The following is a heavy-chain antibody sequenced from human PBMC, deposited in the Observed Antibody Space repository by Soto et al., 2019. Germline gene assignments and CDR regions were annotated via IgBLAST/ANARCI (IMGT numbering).Heavy chain of an antibody. V-gene: IGHV1-69*06. Sequence: SVKVSCKASGGTFSSYAISWVRQAPGQGLEWMGGIIPIFGTANYAQKFQGRVTITADKSTSKAYMELSSLRSGDTAVYYCARVEVLGTAMALYYYYGMDVCGQGTTVTLSS. CDR3: ARVEVLGTAMALYYYYGMDV. J-gene: IGHJ6*02. CDR2: IIPIFGTA. CDR1: GGTFSSYA. D-gene: IGHD5-18*01.